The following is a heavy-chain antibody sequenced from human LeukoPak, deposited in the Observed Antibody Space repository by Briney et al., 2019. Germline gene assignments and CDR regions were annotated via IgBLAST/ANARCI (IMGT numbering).Heavy chain of an antibody. CDR2: IYPGDSDT. Sequence: GESLKISCKGSGYSFTSYWIGWGRQMPGKGLEWMGIIYPGDSDTRYSPSFQGQVTISADKSISTAYLQWSSLKASDTAMYYCAKIPESPYYYDSSGYHMTNYYYYGMDVWGQGTTVTVSS. CDR3: AKIPESPYYYDSSGYHMTNYYYYGMDV. V-gene: IGHV5-51*01. J-gene: IGHJ6*02. CDR1: GYSFTSYW. D-gene: IGHD3-22*01.